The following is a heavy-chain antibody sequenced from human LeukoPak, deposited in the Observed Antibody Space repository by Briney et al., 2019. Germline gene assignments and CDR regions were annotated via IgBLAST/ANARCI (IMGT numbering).Heavy chain of an antibody. CDR3: ARASKNGDYLFGKYFDY. D-gene: IGHD4-17*01. Sequence: SETLSLTCTVSGGSISSYYWSWIRQPPGKGLEWIGEINHSGSTNYNPSLKSRVTISVDTSKNQFSLKLSSVTAADTAAYYCARASKNGDYLFGKYFDYWGQGTLVTVSS. CDR1: GGSISSYY. CDR2: INHSGST. J-gene: IGHJ4*02. V-gene: IGHV4-34*01.